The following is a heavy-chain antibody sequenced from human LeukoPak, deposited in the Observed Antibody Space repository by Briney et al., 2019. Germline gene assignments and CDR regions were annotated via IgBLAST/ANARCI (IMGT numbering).Heavy chain of an antibody. CDR1: GFTVSSNY. Sequence: PGGSLRLSCAASGFTVSSNYMSWVRQAPGKGLEWVSVIYSGGSTYYADSVKGRFTISRDNSKNTLYLQMNSLRAEDTAVYYCARDLTTDYYYYMDVWGKGTTVTVSS. D-gene: IGHD4/OR15-4a*01. V-gene: IGHV3-53*01. J-gene: IGHJ6*03. CDR2: IYSGGST. CDR3: ARDLTTDYYYYMDV.